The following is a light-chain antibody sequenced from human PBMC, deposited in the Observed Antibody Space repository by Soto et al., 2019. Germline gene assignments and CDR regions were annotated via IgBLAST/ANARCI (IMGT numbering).Light chain of an antibody. CDR1: NSNIGADYG. V-gene: IGLV1-40*01. CDR3: NSYTRFSTYV. Sequence: QSVLTQPPSVSGAPGQRVTISCTGTNSNIGADYGVQWYQQFPGTAPKLLIYGNNNRPSGVSDRFSGSKSATSASLAITGLQPGDEADYYCNSYTRFSTYVFGTGTKLTVL. J-gene: IGLJ1*01. CDR2: GNN.